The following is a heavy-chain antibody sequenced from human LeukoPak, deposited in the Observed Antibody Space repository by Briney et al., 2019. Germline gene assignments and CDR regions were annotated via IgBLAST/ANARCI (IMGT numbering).Heavy chain of an antibody. J-gene: IGHJ4*02. CDR1: GYTFTSYD. CDR3: ARVGWLQLSYYFDY. Sequence: RASVKVSCKASGYTFTSYDINWVRQATGQGLEWMGWMNPNSGNTGYAQKFQGRVTMTRNTSISTAYMELSSLRSEDTAVYYCARVGWLQLSYYFDYWGQGTLVTVSS. V-gene: IGHV1-8*01. CDR2: MNPNSGNT. D-gene: IGHD5-24*01.